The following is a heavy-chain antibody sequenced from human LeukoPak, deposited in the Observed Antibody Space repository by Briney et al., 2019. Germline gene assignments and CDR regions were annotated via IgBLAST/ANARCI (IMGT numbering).Heavy chain of an antibody. CDR3: ARGRDGYNYPDFDY. J-gene: IGHJ4*02. D-gene: IGHD5-24*01. CDR2: ISYDGSIK. Sequence: GGSLRLSCAASRFTFSSYGMHWVRQAPGKGLEWVAVISYDGSIKYYADSVKGRFTISRDNSKNTLYLQMNSLRTEDTAVYYCARGRDGYNYPDFDYWGQGTLVTVSS. V-gene: IGHV3-30*03. CDR1: RFTFSSYG.